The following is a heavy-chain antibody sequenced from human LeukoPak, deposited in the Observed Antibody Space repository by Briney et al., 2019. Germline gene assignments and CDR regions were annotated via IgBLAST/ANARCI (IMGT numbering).Heavy chain of an antibody. CDR1: GFTFSNYA. CDR3: AKGSSPFDY. V-gene: IGHV3-23*01. CDR2: ISANGGGT. D-gene: IGHD6-13*01. Sequence: GGSLRLSCAASGFTFSNYAMSWVRQAPGKGLEWVSAISANGGGTYYADSVKGRSTISRDNSKNTLYLQMNSLRAEDTAVYYCAKGSSPFDYWGQGTLVTVSS. J-gene: IGHJ4*02.